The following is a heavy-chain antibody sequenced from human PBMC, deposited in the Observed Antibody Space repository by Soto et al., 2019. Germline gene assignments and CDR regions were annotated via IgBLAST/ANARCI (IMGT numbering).Heavy chain of an antibody. Sequence: QVQLVQSGAEVKKPGASVKLSCKASGYTFTSYDITWVRQATGQGLEWMGWMNPNSGNTGCAQKFQGRVTMTRNTSISTAYMELSSRRSEDTAVYYCARDDYGGRPGYWGQGTLVTVSS. CDR1: GYTFTSYD. CDR2: MNPNSGNT. J-gene: IGHJ4*02. CDR3: ARDDYGGRPGY. V-gene: IGHV1-8*01. D-gene: IGHD4-17*01.